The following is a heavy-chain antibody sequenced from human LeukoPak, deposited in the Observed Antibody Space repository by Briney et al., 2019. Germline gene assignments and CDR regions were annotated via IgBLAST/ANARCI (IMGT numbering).Heavy chain of an antibody. J-gene: IGHJ4*02. D-gene: IGHD2-2*01. Sequence: ASVKVSYKASGYTFTCYYMHWVRQAPGQGLEWMGWINPNSGGTNYAQKFQGRVTMTRDTSISTAYMELSRLRSDDTAVYYCARGALECSSTSCYRLQSRSEDYWGQGTLVTVSS. CDR3: ARGALECSSTSCYRLQSRSEDY. V-gene: IGHV1-2*02. CDR2: INPNSGGT. CDR1: GYTFTCYY.